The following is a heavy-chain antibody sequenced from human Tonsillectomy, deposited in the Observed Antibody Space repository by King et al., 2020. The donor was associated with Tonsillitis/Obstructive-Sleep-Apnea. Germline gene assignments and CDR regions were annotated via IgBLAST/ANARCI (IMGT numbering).Heavy chain of an antibody. CDR2: INHSGST. V-gene: IGHV4-34*01. CDR3: ARGDDSSGYFR. CDR1: GGSFSGYY. D-gene: IGHD3-22*01. Sequence: VQLPQWGAGLLKPSETLSLTCAVYGGSFSGYYWSWIRQPPGKGLEWIGEINHSGSTNYNPSLKSRVTISVDTSKNQFSLKLSSVTAADTAVYYCARGDDSSGYFRWGQGTLVTVSS. J-gene: IGHJ4*02.